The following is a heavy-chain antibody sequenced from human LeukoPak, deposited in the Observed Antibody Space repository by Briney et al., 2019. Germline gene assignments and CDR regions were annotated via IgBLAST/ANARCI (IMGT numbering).Heavy chain of an antibody. J-gene: IGHJ3*01. D-gene: IGHD1-1*01. CDR2: ISHTGGNA. CDR1: GFTFSNAW. Sequence: GGSLRLSCAASGFTFSNAWMSWVRQAPGKGLEWVSLISHTGGNAYYAASVRGRFTTARDNSKNTLYLQMNTLRAEATAIYYCARDIQVSTWGLGTMVTVSS. V-gene: IGHV3-23*01. CDR3: ARDIQVST.